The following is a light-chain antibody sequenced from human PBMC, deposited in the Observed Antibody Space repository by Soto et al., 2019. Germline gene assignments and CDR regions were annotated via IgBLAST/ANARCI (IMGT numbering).Light chain of an antibody. CDR1: QSVTTW. CDR2: DAS. Sequence: DIQMTQSPSTLSASVGDRITITCRASQSVTTWLAWYQQKPGKAPKLLIYDASSLESGVPFRFSGSGSGTEFTLTISSLQPDDFATSYCQQYNSNLRTFGPGTKVDIK. J-gene: IGKJ1*01. V-gene: IGKV1-5*01. CDR3: QQYNSNLRT.